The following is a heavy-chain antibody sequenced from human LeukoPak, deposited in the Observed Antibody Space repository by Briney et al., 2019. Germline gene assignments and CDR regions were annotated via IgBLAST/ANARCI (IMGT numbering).Heavy chain of an antibody. CDR3: ARVFRDRASPIDY. V-gene: IGHV4-34*01. CDR1: GGSFSGYY. Sequence: SETLSLTCAVYGGSFSGYYWSWIRQPPGKGLEWIGEINHSGSTNYNPSLKSRVTISVDTSKNQFSLKLSSVTAADTAVYYCARVFRDRASPIDYWGQGTLVTVSS. J-gene: IGHJ4*02. CDR2: INHSGST. D-gene: IGHD2-21*01.